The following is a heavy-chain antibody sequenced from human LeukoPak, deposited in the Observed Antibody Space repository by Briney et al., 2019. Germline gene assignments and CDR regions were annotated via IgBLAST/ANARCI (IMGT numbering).Heavy chain of an antibody. Sequence: SQTLSLTCAISGDSVSSSSVAWNWIRQSPSRGLEWLGRTYYRSKWYNDCAESVKSRITINPDTSKNQFSLQLNSVTPEDTAVYYCARGLPQYFDLWGRGTLVTVSS. V-gene: IGHV6-1*01. J-gene: IGHJ2*01. CDR3: ARGLPQYFDL. CDR1: GDSVSSSSVA. D-gene: IGHD3-16*01. CDR2: TYYRSKWYN.